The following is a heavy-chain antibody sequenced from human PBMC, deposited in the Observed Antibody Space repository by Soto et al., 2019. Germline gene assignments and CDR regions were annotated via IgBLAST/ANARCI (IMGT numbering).Heavy chain of an antibody. CDR3: ASRITMVRGVIGGWFDP. CDR2: IIPIFGTA. CDR1: GGTFSSYA. V-gene: IGHV1-69*13. Sequence: SVKVSCKASGGTFSSYAISWVRQAPGQGLEWMGGIIPIFGTANYAQKFQGRVTITADESTSTAYMELSSLRSEDTAVYYCASRITMVRGVIGGWFDPWGQGTLVTVSS. D-gene: IGHD3-10*01. J-gene: IGHJ5*02.